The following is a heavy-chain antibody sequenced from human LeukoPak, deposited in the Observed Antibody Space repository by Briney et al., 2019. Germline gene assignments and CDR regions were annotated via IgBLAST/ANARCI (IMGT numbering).Heavy chain of an antibody. CDR3: ARGVDYYDSSGTIDY. CDR2: ISYDGSNK. CDR1: GFTFSTYS. Sequence: GGSLRLSCAASGFTFSTYSMNWARQAPGKGLEWVAVISYDGSNKYYADSVKGRFTISRDNSKNTLYLQMNSLRAEDTAVYYCARGVDYYDSSGTIDYWGQGTLVTVSS. J-gene: IGHJ4*02. D-gene: IGHD3-22*01. V-gene: IGHV3-30*03.